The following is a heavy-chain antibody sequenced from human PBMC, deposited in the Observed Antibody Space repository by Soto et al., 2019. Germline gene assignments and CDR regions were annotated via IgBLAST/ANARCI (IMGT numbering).Heavy chain of an antibody. Sequence: ASVKVSCKASGYTFTSYGISWVRQAPGQGLEWKGWISAYNGNTNYAQKLQGRVTMTTDTSTSTAYMELRSLRSDDTAVYYCARWRYYGSGSPLAFDIWGQGTMVTVSS. V-gene: IGHV1-18*01. J-gene: IGHJ3*02. CDR1: GYTFTSYG. CDR2: ISAYNGNT. D-gene: IGHD3-10*01. CDR3: ARWRYYGSGSPLAFDI.